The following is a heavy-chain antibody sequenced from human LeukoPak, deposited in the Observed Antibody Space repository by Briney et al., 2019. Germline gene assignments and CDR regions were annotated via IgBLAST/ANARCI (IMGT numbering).Heavy chain of an antibody. CDR1: GVTLSDHH. CDR2: SRDKARSYRT. Sequence: PGGSLRLSCAASGVTLSDHHMDWVRQAPGKGLEWVGRSRDKARSYRTEYAASVDGRFTISRDDSKNSLYLQMNSLETEDTAVYYCARDGGEGDNSAFDIWGQGTVVTVSS. D-gene: IGHD3-16*01. CDR3: ARDGGEGDNSAFDI. J-gene: IGHJ3*02. V-gene: IGHV3-72*01.